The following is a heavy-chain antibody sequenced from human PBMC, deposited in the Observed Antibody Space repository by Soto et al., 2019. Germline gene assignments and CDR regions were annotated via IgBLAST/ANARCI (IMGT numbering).Heavy chain of an antibody. V-gene: IGHV4-30-2*01. CDR3: ARAHSLRYFDWLPEEPSYGMDV. CDR1: GGSISSGGYS. Sequence: QLQLQESGSGLVKPSQTLSLTCAVSGGSISSGGYSWSWIRQPPGKGLEWIGYIYHSGSTYYNPSLKSRVTISVDRSKNQFSLKLSSVTAADTAVYYCARAHSLRYFDWLPEEPSYGMDVWGQGTTVTVSS. D-gene: IGHD3-9*01. J-gene: IGHJ6*02. CDR2: IYHSGST.